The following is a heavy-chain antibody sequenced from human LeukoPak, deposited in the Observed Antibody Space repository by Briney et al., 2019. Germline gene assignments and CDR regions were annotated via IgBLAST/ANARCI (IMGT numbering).Heavy chain of an antibody. CDR2: IYYSGST. V-gene: IGHV4-59*08. CDR3: ARHRLGRDFDY. D-gene: IGHD3-16*01. CDR1: GGSISSYY. Sequence: SETLSLTCTVSGGSISSYYWSWIRQPPGKGLEWIGYIYYSGSTNYNPYLKSRVTISVDTSKNQFSLKLSSVTAADTAVYYCARHRLGRDFDYWGQGTLVTVSS. J-gene: IGHJ4*02.